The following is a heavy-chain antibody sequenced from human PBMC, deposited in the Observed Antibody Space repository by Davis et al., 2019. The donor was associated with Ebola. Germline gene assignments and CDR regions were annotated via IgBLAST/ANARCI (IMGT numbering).Heavy chain of an antibody. J-gene: IGHJ4*02. Sequence: ASVKVSCKASGYTFTSYYMHWVRQAPGQGLEWMGIINPSGGSTSYAQKFQGRVTMTRGTSTSTVYMELSSLRSEDTAVYYCAREGYCSSTSCTGFDYWGQGTLVTVSS. V-gene: IGHV1-46*01. D-gene: IGHD2-2*01. CDR2: INPSGGST. CDR1: GYTFTSYY. CDR3: AREGYCSSTSCTGFDY.